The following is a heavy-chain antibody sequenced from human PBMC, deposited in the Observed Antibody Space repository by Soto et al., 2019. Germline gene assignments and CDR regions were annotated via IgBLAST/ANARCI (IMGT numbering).Heavy chain of an antibody. J-gene: IGHJ6*02. CDR3: ARDRELPHGPIIYYYYYGMDV. V-gene: IGHV1-69*13. D-gene: IGHD1-7*01. Sequence: SVKVSCKASGGTFSSYAISWVRQAPGQGLEWMGGIIPIFGTANYAQKFQGRVTITADESTSTAYMELSSLRSEDTAVYYCARDRELPHGPIIYYYYYGMDVWGQGTTVTVSS. CDR1: GGTFSSYA. CDR2: IIPIFGTA.